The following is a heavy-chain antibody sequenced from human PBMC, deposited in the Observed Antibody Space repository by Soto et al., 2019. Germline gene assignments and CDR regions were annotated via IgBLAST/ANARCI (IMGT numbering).Heavy chain of an antibody. CDR2: INHSGST. CDR3: ARAIAPRPGRVDY. CDR1: GGSYSGYY. D-gene: IGHD6-6*01. J-gene: IGHJ4*02. V-gene: IGHV4-34*01. Sequence: SETLSLTCAVYGGSYSGYYWSWIRQPPGKGLEWIGEINHSGSTNYNPSLKSRVTISVDTSKNQFSLKLSSVTAADTAVYYCARAIAPRPGRVDYWGQGTLVTVSS.